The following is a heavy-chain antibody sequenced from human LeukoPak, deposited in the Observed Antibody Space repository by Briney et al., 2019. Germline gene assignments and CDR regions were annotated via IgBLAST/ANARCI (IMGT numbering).Heavy chain of an antibody. CDR1: GFTFSSYG. J-gene: IGHJ5*02. CDR2: IWYDGSNK. Sequence: PGGSLRLSCAASGFTFSSYGMHWVRQAPGKGLEWVAVIWYDGSNKYYADSVKGRFTISRDNSKNTLYLQMNSLRAEDMAVYYCARDAEYYDFWSGPPRDNWFDPWGQGTLVTVSS. D-gene: IGHD3-3*01. CDR3: ARDAEYYDFWSGPPRDNWFDP. V-gene: IGHV3-33*01.